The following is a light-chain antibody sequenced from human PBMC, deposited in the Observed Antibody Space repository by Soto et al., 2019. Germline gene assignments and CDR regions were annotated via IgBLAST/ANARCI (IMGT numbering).Light chain of an antibody. J-gene: IGLJ1*01. Sequence: SVLTQPESVSGSPGQSITISCTGNSSDFGGYNYVSWYQQHPGKAPELMIYDVSNRPSGVSNRFSGSKSGNTASLTISGLQAEDEADYFCNSYTSINTLDVFGTGTKVTVL. CDR3: NSYTSINTLDV. CDR1: SSDFGGYNY. CDR2: DVS. V-gene: IGLV2-14*03.